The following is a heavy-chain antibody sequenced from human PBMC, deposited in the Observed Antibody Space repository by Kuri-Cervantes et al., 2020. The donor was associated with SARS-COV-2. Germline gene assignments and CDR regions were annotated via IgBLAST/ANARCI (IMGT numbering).Heavy chain of an antibody. CDR3: ARVLFGYCSRTSCYKEEEWFDP. J-gene: IGHJ5*02. D-gene: IGHD2-2*02. Sequence: SETLSLTCTVSGVSISSSSYYWGWLRQPPGKGLEWFGSIYYSGSTYYNPSLKRRVTISVDTSKNQFSLKLSSVTAADTAVYYCARVLFGYCSRTSCYKEEEWFDPWGQGTLVTVSS. V-gene: IGHV4-39*01. CDR2: IYYSGST. CDR1: GVSISSSSYY.